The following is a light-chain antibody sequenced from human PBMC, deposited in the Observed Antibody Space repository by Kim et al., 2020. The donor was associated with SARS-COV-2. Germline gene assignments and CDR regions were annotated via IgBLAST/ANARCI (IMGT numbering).Light chain of an antibody. Sequence: DIQMTQSPSTLSAFVGDRVTITCRASQSISTWLAWYQQKPGKPPKFLISKASSLESGVPSRFSGSGSETEFTLTISSPQPDDFATYYCQHYQGQTWTFGQGTKVDIK. CDR2: KAS. CDR3: QHYQGQTWT. J-gene: IGKJ1*01. V-gene: IGKV1-5*03. CDR1: QSISTW.